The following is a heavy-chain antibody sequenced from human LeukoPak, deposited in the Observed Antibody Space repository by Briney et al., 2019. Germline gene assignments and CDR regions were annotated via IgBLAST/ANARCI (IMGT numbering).Heavy chain of an antibody. J-gene: IGHJ5*02. CDR1: GGYIGTYY. V-gene: IGHV4-59*08. CDR2: IFHSGAT. D-gene: IGHD1-7*01. CDR3: ARGTGNYNYFDP. Sequence: SETLSLTCSVSGGYIGTYYWTWIRQPPGKGLEWIGYIFHSGATKYDTSLKGRVTISLDMSKNQSSLRLNSVTATDTAVYYCARGTGNYNYFDPWGQGTLVIVSS.